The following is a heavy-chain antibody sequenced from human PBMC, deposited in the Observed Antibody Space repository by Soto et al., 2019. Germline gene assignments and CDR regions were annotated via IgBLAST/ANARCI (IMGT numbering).Heavy chain of an antibody. Sequence: LRLSCAASVITLSSYAMSWVRQARGKGLEWVSAISGSGGSTYYADSVKGRFTISRDNSKNTLNLQMNSLRAEDTAVYYCAKQPLATTGSRWFDPWGQGTLVTVSS. J-gene: IGHJ5*02. CDR1: VITLSSYA. CDR2: ISGSGGST. CDR3: AKQPLATTGSRWFDP. D-gene: IGHD1-1*01. V-gene: IGHV3-23*01.